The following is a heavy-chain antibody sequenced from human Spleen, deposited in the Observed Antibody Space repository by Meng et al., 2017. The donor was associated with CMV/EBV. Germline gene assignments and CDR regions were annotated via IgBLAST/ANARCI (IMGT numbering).Heavy chain of an antibody. CDR3: TRLGWGGIGADY. CDR1: GFTFIDYY. Sequence: GESLKISCAASGFTFIDYYMSWIRQPPGKGLVWVSRITSDGNGANYAESVKGRFTISRDNAKNTVYLQMNSLGPDDTAVYYCTRLGWGGIGADYWGQGTLVTVSS. J-gene: IGHJ4*02. CDR2: ITSDGNGA. D-gene: IGHD3-16*01. V-gene: IGHV3-74*01.